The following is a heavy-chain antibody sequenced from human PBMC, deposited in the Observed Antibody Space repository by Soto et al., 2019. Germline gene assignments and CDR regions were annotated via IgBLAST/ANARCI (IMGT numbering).Heavy chain of an antibody. V-gene: IGHV1-24*01. D-gene: IGHD3-9*01. Sequence: GASVKVSCKVSGYTLTELSMHWVRQAPGKGLEWMGGFDPEDGETIYAQKFQGRVTMTEDTSTDTAYMELSSLRSEDTAVYYCANGVSRKYFACYLGYWGKGTLVTVSS. CDR3: ANGVSRKYFACYLGY. J-gene: IGHJ4*02. CDR2: FDPEDGET. CDR1: GYTLTELS.